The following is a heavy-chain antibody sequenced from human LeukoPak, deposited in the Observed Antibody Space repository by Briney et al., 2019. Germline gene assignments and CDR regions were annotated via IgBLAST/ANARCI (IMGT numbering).Heavy chain of an antibody. CDR1: GFSLTTSGVG. D-gene: IGHD3-22*01. Sequence: SGPTLVNPTQTLTLTCTFSGFSLTTSGVGVGWIRQPPGKALEWLALIYWDEDKRYNPSLKNRLTITKDVSKDQVILTMTNMDPVDTATYYCAHRWPPSYYDSSTNWFDPWGQGTLVTVSS. V-gene: IGHV2-5*02. CDR3: AHRWPPSYYDSSTNWFDP. CDR2: IYWDEDK. J-gene: IGHJ5*02.